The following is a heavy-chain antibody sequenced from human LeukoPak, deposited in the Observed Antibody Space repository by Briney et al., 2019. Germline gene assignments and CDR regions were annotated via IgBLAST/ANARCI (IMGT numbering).Heavy chain of an antibody. J-gene: IGHJ3*02. D-gene: IGHD6-19*01. CDR3: AQSPRESGWDAFDI. CDR2: IYTSGST. V-gene: IGHV4-4*07. Sequence: SSETLSLTCTVSGGSISSYYWSWIRQPAGKGLEWIGRIYTSGSTNYNPSLKSRVTMSVDTSKNQFSLKLSSVTAEDTAVYYCAQSPRESGWDAFDIWGQGTMVTVSS. CDR1: GGSISSYY.